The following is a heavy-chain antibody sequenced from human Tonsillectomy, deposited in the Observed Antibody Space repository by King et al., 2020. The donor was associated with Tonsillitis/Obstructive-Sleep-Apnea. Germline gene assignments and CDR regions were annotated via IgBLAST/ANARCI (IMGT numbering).Heavy chain of an antibody. CDR3: ATGGDYHRY. CDR1: GFTFSDYY. CDR2: ISSGSTYT. J-gene: IGHJ4*02. V-gene: IGHV3-11*05. D-gene: IGHD4/OR15-4a*01. Sequence: VQLVESGGGLAKPGGSLRLSCAASGFTFSDYYMTWIRQAPGQGLEWVSYISSGSTYTNFADSVKGRFTISRDNAKNSLFLQVNSLRAEDTAVYYCATGGDYHRYWGQGTLVTVSS.